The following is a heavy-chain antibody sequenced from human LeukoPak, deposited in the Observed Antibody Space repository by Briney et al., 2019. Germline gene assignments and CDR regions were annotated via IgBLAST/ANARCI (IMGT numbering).Heavy chain of an antibody. J-gene: IGHJ4*02. CDR1: GASITSYY. V-gene: IGHV4-39*01. D-gene: IGHD4-17*01. CDR2: IYYSGST. CDR3: ARTTGPFDY. Sequence: PSETLSLTCTVSGASITSYYWGWIRQPPGKGLEWIGSIYYSGSTYYNPSLKSRVTISVDTSKNQSSLKLSSVTAADTAVYYCARTTGPFDYWGQGTLVTVSS.